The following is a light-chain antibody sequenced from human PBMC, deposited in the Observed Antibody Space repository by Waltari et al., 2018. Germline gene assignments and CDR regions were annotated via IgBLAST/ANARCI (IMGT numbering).Light chain of an antibody. J-gene: IGKJ1*01. Sequence: DIVMTQTPLSLPVTPGEPASISCRSSQSLLHSNGYTYLFWYLQKPGQSPQLLIYLVSNRASGVPDRFSGSGSGTDFTLKISRVEAEDVGVYYCMQGIQLPWTFGQGTKVEIK. V-gene: IGKV2D-29*02. CDR2: LVS. CDR3: MQGIQLPWT. CDR1: QSLLHSNGYTY.